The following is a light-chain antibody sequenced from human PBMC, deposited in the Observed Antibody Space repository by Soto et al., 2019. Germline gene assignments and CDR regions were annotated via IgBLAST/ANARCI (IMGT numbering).Light chain of an antibody. J-gene: IGKJ1*01. CDR2: GAS. CDR3: QQRSTWPWT. V-gene: IGKV3D-20*02. Sequence: EIVLTQSPGTLSLSPGERATLSCRASQSVSSSYLAWYQQKPGQAPRLLIYGASSRATGIPDRFSGSGSGTHFTLSISSLEHEDFAVYFCQQRSTWPWTFGQGTK. CDR1: QSVSSSY.